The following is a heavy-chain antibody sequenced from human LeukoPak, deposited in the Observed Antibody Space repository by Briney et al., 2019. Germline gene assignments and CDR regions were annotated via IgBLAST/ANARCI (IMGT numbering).Heavy chain of an antibody. J-gene: IGHJ3*02. V-gene: IGHV1-69*13. CDR3: ARDSTFSAFDI. Sequence: SVKVSCKPSGGTFSSYAISWVRQAPGERLEWMGGIIPIFGTANYAQKFQGRVSITADESTSTAYMELSSLRSEDTAVYYCARDSTFSAFDIWGQGTMVTVSS. CDR2: IIPIFGTA. CDR1: GGTFSSYA. D-gene: IGHD3-16*01.